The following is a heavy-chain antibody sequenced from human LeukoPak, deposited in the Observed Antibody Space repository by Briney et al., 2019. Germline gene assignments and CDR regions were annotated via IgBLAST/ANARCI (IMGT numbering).Heavy chain of an antibody. D-gene: IGHD6-19*01. V-gene: IGHV4-59*01. CDR1: GFTFSSYA. Sequence: PGGSLRLSCAASGFTFSSYAMSWIRQPPGKGLEWIGYIYYSGSTNYNPSLKSRVTISVDTSKNQFSLKLSSVTAADTAVYYCARVSSGWFSDYWGQGTLVTVSS. J-gene: IGHJ4*02. CDR3: ARVSSGWFSDY. CDR2: IYYSGST.